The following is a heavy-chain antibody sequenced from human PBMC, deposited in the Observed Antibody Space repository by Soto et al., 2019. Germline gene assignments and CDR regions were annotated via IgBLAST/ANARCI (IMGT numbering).Heavy chain of an antibody. D-gene: IGHD3-22*01. CDR1: GFTFSSYG. CDR3: AKGGSGYYYGEGDY. V-gene: IGHV3-30*18. J-gene: IGHJ4*02. Sequence: QVHLVESGGGVVQPGRSLRLSCAASGFTFSSYGMHWVRQAPGKGLEWVAVISYDGSNKYYADSVKGRFTISRDNSKNTLYLQMNSLRAEDTAVYYCAKGGSGYYYGEGDYWGQGTLVTVSS. CDR2: ISYDGSNK.